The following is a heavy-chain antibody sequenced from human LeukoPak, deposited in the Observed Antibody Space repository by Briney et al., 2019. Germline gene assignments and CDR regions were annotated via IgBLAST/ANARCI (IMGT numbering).Heavy chain of an antibody. J-gene: IGHJ4*02. CDR3: ARLDYSGTYTIDY. Sequence: SETLSLTCTVSGGSISSYYWSWIRQPPGKGLEWIGHIYYTGSADYNPSLKSRVTISVDTSKNQFSLKLTSVTAADTALYYCARLDYSGTYTIDYWGQGTLVTVSS. D-gene: IGHD1-26*01. CDR1: GGSISSYY. CDR2: IYYTGSA. V-gene: IGHV4-59*08.